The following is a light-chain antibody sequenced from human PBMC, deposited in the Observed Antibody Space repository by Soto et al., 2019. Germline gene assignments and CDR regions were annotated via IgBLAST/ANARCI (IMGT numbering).Light chain of an antibody. CDR1: SSDVGSYNR. J-gene: IGLJ1*01. Sequence: QSVLTQPPSVSGSPGQSVTISCTGTSSDVGSYNRVSWYQQPPGTAPKLMIYEVSNRPSGVRDRFSGSKSGNTASLTISGLQAEDEADYYCSLFTSSSTYVFGTGTKLTVL. CDR3: SLFTSSSTYV. CDR2: EVS. V-gene: IGLV2-18*01.